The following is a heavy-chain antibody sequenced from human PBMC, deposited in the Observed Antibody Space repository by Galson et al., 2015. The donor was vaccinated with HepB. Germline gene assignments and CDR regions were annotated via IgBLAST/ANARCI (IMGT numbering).Heavy chain of an antibody. D-gene: IGHD2-8*02. J-gene: IGHJ4*02. V-gene: IGHV3-33*01. CDR2: IWYDGSNK. Sequence: SLRLSCAASGFTFSSYGMHWVRQAPGKGLEWVAVIWYDGSNKYYADSVKGRFTISRDNSKNTLYLQMNSLRAEDTAVYYCARAISGDYSDYWGQGTLVTVSS. CDR1: GFTFSSYG. CDR3: ARAISGDYSDY.